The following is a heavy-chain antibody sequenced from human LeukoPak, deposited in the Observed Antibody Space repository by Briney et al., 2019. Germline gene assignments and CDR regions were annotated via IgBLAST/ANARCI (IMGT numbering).Heavy chain of an antibody. CDR2: IYHSGST. CDR1: GYSISSGYY. V-gene: IGHV4-38-2*01. Sequence: SETLSLTCAVSGYSISSGYYWGWIRQPPGKGLEWIGSIYHSGSTYYNPSLKSRVTISVDTSKNQFSLKLSSVTAADTAVYYCARQCSWGSGPSIWGQGTMVTGSS. J-gene: IGHJ3*02. CDR3: ARQCSWGSGPSI. D-gene: IGHD7-27*01.